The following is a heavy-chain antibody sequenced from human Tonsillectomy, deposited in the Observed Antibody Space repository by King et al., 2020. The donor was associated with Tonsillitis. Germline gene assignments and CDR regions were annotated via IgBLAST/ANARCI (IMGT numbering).Heavy chain of an antibody. V-gene: IGHV3-30*02. CDR2: IRYDGSNE. Sequence: VQLVESGGGVVQPGGSLRLSCAASGFTFSNYGMNWVRQAPGKGLEWVAFIRYDGSNEFYADSVKGRFTITRDNFKNTLYLQMNSLRTEDTAGYYCAKDPGGYYDFSYYYGMDVWGQGTTVIVSS. J-gene: IGHJ6*02. CDR3: AKDPGGYYDFSYYYGMDV. CDR1: GFTFSNYG. D-gene: IGHD3-3*01.